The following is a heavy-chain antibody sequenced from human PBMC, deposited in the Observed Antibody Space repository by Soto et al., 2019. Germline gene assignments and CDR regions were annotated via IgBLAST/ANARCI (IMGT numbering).Heavy chain of an antibody. CDR1: GGSISSYY. Sequence: SETLSLTCTVSGGSISSYYWSWIRQPPGKGLEWIGYIYYSGSTNYNPSLKSRVTISVDTSKNQFSLKLSSVTAADTAVYYCARLICSGGSCYPLSPIYYYYMDVWGKGTTVTVSS. J-gene: IGHJ6*03. D-gene: IGHD2-15*01. CDR2: IYYSGST. CDR3: ARLICSGGSCYPLSPIYYYYMDV. V-gene: IGHV4-59*08.